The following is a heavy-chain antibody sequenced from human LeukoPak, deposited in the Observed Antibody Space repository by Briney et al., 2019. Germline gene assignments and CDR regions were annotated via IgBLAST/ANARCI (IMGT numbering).Heavy chain of an antibody. V-gene: IGHV1-69*05. J-gene: IGHJ5*02. CDR2: IIPIFGTA. Sequence: SVKVSFKASGGTFSSYTISWVRQAPGQGLEWMGGIIPIFGTANYAQKFQGRVTITTDESTSTAYMELSSLRSEDTAVYYCANEAAEWGKYNWFDPWGQGTLVTVSS. CDR3: ANEAAEWGKYNWFDP. D-gene: IGHD7-27*01. CDR1: GGTFSSYT.